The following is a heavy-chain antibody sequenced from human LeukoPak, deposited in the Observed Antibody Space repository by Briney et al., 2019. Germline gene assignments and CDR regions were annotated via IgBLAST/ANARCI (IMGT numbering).Heavy chain of an antibody. CDR3: ARDREYSGSYYFDY. J-gene: IGHJ4*02. CDR2: INHSGST. CDR1: GGSFSGYY. V-gene: IGHV4-34*01. Sequence: SETLSLTCAVYGGSFSGYYWSWIRQPPGKGLEWIGEINHSGSTNYNPSLKSRVTISVDTSKNQFSLKLSSVTAADTAVYYCARDREYSGSYYFDYWGQGTLVTVSS. D-gene: IGHD1-26*01.